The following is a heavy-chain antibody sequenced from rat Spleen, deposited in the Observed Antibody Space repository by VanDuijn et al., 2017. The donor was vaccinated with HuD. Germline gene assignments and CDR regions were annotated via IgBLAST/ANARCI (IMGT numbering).Heavy chain of an antibody. Sequence: EVKLVESGGGLVQPGRSLKLSCAASGFSFNDHWMGWVRQAPGKGLEWVASITTDGGNAYYRDSVKGRFTISRDNTRSTLYLQMDSLRSEDTATYYCARHAYYGYTSGYFDYWGQGVMVTVSS. CDR3: ARHAYYGYTSGYFDY. CDR1: GFSFNDHW. J-gene: IGHJ2*01. V-gene: IGHV5-25*01. D-gene: IGHD1-9*01. CDR2: ITTDGGNA.